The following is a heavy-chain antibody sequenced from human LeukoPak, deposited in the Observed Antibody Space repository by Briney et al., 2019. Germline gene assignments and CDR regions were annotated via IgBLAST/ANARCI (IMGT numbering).Heavy chain of an antibody. D-gene: IGHD3-9*01. CDR1: GGSISSGDYY. V-gene: IGHV4-30-4*01. J-gene: IGHJ4*02. Sequence: SETLSLTCTVSGGSISSGDYYWSWIRQPPGKGLEWIGYIYYSGSTYYNPSLKSRVTISVDTSKNQFSLKLSSVTAADTAVYYCARGDILTGYYKPPPGYWGQGTLVAVSS. CDR3: ARGDILTGYYKPPPGY. CDR2: IYYSGST.